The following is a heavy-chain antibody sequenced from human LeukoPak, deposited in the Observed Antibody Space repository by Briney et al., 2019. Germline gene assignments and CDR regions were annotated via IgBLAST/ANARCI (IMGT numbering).Heavy chain of an antibody. CDR3: VREGNELLSKNFDY. CDR2: INPHSGGT. J-gene: IGHJ4*02. V-gene: IGHV1-2*02. Sequence: ASVKVSCKASGFTFAGYYIHWVRQAPGQGLEWMGYINPHSGGTNSPQKFQGRVTMTTDTSISAAYMELSSLISDDTAMYYCVREGNELLSKNFDYWGQGTLVTVSS. CDR1: GFTFAGYY. D-gene: IGHD2-21*02.